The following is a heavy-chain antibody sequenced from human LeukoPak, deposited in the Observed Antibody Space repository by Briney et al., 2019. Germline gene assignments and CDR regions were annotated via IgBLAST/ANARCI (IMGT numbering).Heavy chain of an antibody. D-gene: IGHD3-16*01. CDR3: VRDVGAVRGEVYFDY. CDR2: ISYDGSNK. CDR1: GFTFSSYG. Sequence: PGGSLRLSCAASGFTFSSYGMHWVRQAPGKGLEWVAVISYDGSNKYYADSVKRRFTISRDNTKNLLYLEMNSLRAEDTAMYYCVRDVGAVRGEVYFDYWGQGTLVTVSS. J-gene: IGHJ4*02. V-gene: IGHV3-30*03.